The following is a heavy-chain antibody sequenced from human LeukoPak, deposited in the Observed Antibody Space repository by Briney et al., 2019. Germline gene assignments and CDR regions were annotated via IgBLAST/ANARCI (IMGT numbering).Heavy chain of an antibody. CDR1: GYTFTGYY. CDR2: INPNSGGT. Sequence: ASVKVSCKASGYTFTGYYMHWVRQAPGQGLEWMGWINPNSGGTNYAQKFQGRVTMTRDTSISTAYMELSSLRSVDTAVYYCARSSPSHCTSVSCSRTYDIWGQGTMVTVSA. D-gene: IGHD2-2*01. CDR3: ARSSPSHCTSVSCSRTYDI. J-gene: IGHJ3*02. V-gene: IGHV1-2*02.